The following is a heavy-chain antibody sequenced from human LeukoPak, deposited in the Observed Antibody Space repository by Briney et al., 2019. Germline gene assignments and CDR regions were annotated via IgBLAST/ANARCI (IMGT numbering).Heavy chain of an antibody. V-gene: IGHV4-59*01. Sequence: SETLSLTCTVSGGSISSYYWSWIRQPPGKGLEWIGYIYYSGSTNYNPSLKSRVTISVDTSKNQFSLKLSSVTAADTAVYYCARAPYYDLWSGYSMEFNYYYYMDVWGKGTTVTVSS. CDR1: GGSISSYY. D-gene: IGHD3-3*01. CDR3: ARAPYYDLWSGYSMEFNYYYYMDV. CDR2: IYYSGST. J-gene: IGHJ6*03.